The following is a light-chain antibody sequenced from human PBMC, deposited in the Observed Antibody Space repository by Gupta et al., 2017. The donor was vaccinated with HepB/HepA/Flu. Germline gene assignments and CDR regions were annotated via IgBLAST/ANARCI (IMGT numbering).Light chain of an antibody. V-gene: IGKV4-1*01. CDR2: WAS. Sequence: DIVMTQSPDSLAVSLGERATINCKSSQTVLYSSNNRNYLAWYQQKPGQPPKLLIYWASTRESGVPDRFSGSGSGTXFTLTIXSLQAEDVAVYYCQQQVNTPITFGXGTKVEIK. CDR3: QQQVNTPIT. CDR1: QTVLYSSNNRNY. J-gene: IGKJ4*01.